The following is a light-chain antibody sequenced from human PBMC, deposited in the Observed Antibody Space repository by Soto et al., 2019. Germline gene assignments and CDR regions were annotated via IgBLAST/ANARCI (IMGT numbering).Light chain of an antibody. J-gene: IGLJ2*01. CDR1: SSDVGGYNY. CDR3: SSYTSSSTVV. V-gene: IGLV2-14*01. CDR2: DVS. Sequence: QSVLTQPASVSGSPGQSITISCTGTSSDVGGYNYVSWYQQHPGKAPKLMIYDVSNRPSGGSNRFSGSKSGNTASLTISGLHAEDEADYYCSSYTSSSTVVFGGGTKLTVL.